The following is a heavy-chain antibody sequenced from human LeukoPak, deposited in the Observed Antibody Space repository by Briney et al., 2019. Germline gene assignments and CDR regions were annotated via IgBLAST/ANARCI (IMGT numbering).Heavy chain of an antibody. Sequence: SETLSLTCSVSRYSLSSGYYWAWIRQPPGKGLEWIGSIYHSGSTYYNPSLKSRVTISVDTSKNQFSLKLSSVTAADTAVYYCARVGYYYDSSGYSAFDIWGQGTMVTVSS. CDR2: IYHSGST. D-gene: IGHD3-22*01. J-gene: IGHJ3*02. CDR1: RYSLSSGYY. CDR3: ARVGYYYDSSGYSAFDI. V-gene: IGHV4-38-2*02.